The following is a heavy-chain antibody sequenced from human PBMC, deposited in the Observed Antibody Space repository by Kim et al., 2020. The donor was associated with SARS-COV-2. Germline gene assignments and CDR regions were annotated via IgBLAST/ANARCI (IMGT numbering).Heavy chain of an antibody. D-gene: IGHD2-21*01. Sequence: SETLSLTCTVSGGSISHYYWNWIRQSPGKKLEWIAYVYYSGTTNYNPSLKSRATISLDISKKQFSLQLTSVTAADTAVYYCSRDVAEDDAFAVWGQGTLV. V-gene: IGHV4-59*01. CDR2: VYYSGTT. CDR3: SRDVAEDDAFAV. J-gene: IGHJ3*01. CDR1: GGSISHYY.